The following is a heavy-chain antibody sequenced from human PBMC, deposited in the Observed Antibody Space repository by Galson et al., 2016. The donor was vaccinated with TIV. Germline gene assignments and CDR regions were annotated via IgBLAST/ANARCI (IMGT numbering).Heavy chain of an antibody. D-gene: IGHD2-15*01. V-gene: IGHV3-66*02. CDR1: GLGVSINY. J-gene: IGHJ6*02. CDR3: ARDRIVDATYYYYYFGMDV. CDR2: ISDGGNA. Sequence: SLRLSCAASGLGVSINYMTWVRQAPGKGLEWVSLISDGGNAYYADSVKGRFTISRDNFRNTLYLQINGLRAEDTAVYYCARDRIVDATYYYYYFGMDVWGQGTAVTVSS.